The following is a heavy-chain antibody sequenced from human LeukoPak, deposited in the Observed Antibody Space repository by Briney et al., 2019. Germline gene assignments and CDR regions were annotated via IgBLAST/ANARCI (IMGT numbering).Heavy chain of an antibody. CDR3: ARQGGLPWALENGMDV. CDR1: GDSVSSNSAA. J-gene: IGHJ6*02. V-gene: IGHV6-1*01. CDR2: TYYRSKWYN. D-gene: IGHD3-16*01. Sequence: SQTLSLTCAISGDSVSSNSAAWNWIRQSPSRGLEWLGRTYYRSKWYNDYAVSVKSRITINPDTSKNQFSLQLNSVTPEDTAVYYCARQGGLPWALENGMDVWGQGTTVTVSS.